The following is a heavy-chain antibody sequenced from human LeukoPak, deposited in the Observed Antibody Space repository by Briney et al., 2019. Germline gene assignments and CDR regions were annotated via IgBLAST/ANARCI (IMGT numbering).Heavy chain of an antibody. CDR1: GFTFSSYG. J-gene: IGHJ6*02. CDR2: ISNDGNNK. CDR3: ARGQYCSGTSCYGYYYYYNMDV. Sequence: GGSLRLSCAASGFTFSSYGMHWVRQAPGKGLEWVAVISNDGNNKYYGDSVKGRFTISRDNSKNTLYLLMNSLRVDDTALYYCARGQYCSGTSCYGYYYYYNMDVWGQGTTVTVSS. V-gene: IGHV3-30*03. D-gene: IGHD2-2*01.